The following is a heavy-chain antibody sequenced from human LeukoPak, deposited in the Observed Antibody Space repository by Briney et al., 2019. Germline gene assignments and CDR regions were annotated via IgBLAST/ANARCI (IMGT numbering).Heavy chain of an antibody. CDR3: ARGSRYYGSGRNWFDP. D-gene: IGHD3-10*01. CDR2: INHSGST. V-gene: IGHV4-34*01. CDR1: GGSFSGYY. J-gene: IGHJ5*02. Sequence: SETLSLTCAVYGGSFSGYYWSWIRQPPGKGLEWIGEINHSGSTNYNPSLKSRVTISVDTSKNQFSLKLSSVTAADTAVCYCARGSRYYGSGRNWFDPWGQGTLVTVSS.